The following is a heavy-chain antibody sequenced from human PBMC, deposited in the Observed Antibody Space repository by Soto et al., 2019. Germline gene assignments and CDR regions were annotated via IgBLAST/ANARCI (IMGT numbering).Heavy chain of an antibody. D-gene: IGHD1-7*01. Sequence: GGSLRLSCAASGFTFSSYGMHWVRQAPGRGLEWVAVISYDGSNKYYADSVKGRFTISRDNSKNTLYLQMNSLRAEDTAVYYCAKAPRTTYYFDYWGQGTLVTVSS. J-gene: IGHJ4*02. CDR2: ISYDGSNK. V-gene: IGHV3-30*18. CDR3: AKAPRTTYYFDY. CDR1: GFTFSSYG.